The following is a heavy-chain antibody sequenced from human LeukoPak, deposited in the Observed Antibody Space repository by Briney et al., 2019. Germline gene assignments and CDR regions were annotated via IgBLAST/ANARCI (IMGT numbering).Heavy chain of an antibody. D-gene: IGHD4-17*01. CDR2: IIPIFGTA. J-gene: IGHJ4*02. CDR1: GGTFSSYA. Sequence: SVTVSCKASGGTFSSYAISWVRQAPGQGLEWMGGIIPIFGTANYAQKFQGRVTITADESTSTAYMELSSLRSEDTAVYYCARGVSTTVTPAFDYWGQGTLVTVSS. CDR3: ARGVSTTVTPAFDY. V-gene: IGHV1-69*13.